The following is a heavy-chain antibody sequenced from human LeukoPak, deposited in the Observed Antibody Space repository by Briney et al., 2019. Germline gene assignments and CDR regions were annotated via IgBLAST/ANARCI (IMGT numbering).Heavy chain of an antibody. J-gene: IGHJ4*02. V-gene: IGHV1-69*01. Sequence: SVKVSCKASGGTFSSYVISWVRQAPGQGLEWMGGIIPIFGTANYAQKFQGRVTVTADESTSTAHMELSSLRSEDTAVYYCATNYYYDSSGYYYYFWGQGTLVTVSS. CDR3: ATNYYYDSSGYYYYF. D-gene: IGHD3-22*01. CDR2: IIPIFGTA. CDR1: GGTFSSYV.